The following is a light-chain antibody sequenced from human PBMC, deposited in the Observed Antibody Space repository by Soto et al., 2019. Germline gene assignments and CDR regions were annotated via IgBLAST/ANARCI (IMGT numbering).Light chain of an antibody. V-gene: IGLV1-44*01. J-gene: IGLJ3*02. CDR3: IVWDDSLIGPV. CDR1: TSNIGSNP. Sequence: QSVLTQPPSASGTPGQRVTISCSGSTSNIGSNPVSWYQQFPETAPKLLIHTDNQRPSGVPERFSGSKSGTSASLAISGLQSEDEAAYYCIVWDDSLIGPVFGGGTKLTVL. CDR2: TDN.